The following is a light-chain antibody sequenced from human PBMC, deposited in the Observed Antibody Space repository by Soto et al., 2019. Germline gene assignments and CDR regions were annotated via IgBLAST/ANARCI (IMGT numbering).Light chain of an antibody. CDR3: QQYNDWPPLT. J-gene: IGKJ4*01. CDR1: QSVSGN. CDR2: GAS. V-gene: IGKV3-15*01. Sequence: EIVMTQSPATLSVSPGERATLSCRASQSVSGNLAWYQQKPGQAPRLLIYGASTRATGIPARFSGSGSGTEFNLTITSLQSEDFAVYYCQQYNDWPPLTFGGGTKVEIK.